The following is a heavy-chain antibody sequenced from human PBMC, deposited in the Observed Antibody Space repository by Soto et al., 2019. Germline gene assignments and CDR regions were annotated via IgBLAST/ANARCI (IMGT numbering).Heavy chain of an antibody. CDR1: GGSISSGGYY. J-gene: IGHJ3*02. Sequence: QVQLQESGPGLVKPSQTLSLTCTVSGGSISSGGYYWXXXXXXPGKGLEWIGYIYYSGSTYYNPXXXXXXXXXXXXXXXXXXXXXXXXXXXXXXXXXXXXXXXXXXXXXLXFDIWGQGTMVTVSS. CDR2: IYYSGST. CDR3: XXXXXXXXXXXLXFDI. V-gene: IGHV4-31*01.